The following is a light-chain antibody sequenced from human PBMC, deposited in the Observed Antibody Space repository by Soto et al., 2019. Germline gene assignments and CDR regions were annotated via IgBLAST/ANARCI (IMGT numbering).Light chain of an antibody. CDR3: QQYGHSPIT. CDR2: GAS. CDR1: QSLSGNY. V-gene: IGKV3-20*01. J-gene: IGKJ5*01. Sequence: EIVLTQSPGTLSLSPGERANLSCRDSQSLSGNYLAWYQQKPGQAPRFLIYGASNRATGIPDRFSGGGSGTDFTLTISRPEPEDSAVYYCQQYGHSPITFGQGTRLEIK.